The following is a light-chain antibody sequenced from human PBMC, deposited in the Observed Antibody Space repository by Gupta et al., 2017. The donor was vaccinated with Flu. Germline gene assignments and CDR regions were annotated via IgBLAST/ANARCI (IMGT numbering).Light chain of an antibody. J-gene: IGKJ2*03. V-gene: IGKV3-20*01. CDR1: QSVSSSY. CDR2: GAS. Sequence: IVLTQSPGTLSLSAGERATLSCRASQSVSSSYLAWYQQKPGQAPRLLIYGASSRATGIPDRFSGSGSGTDXTLTISXLEPEDFAVYYCQQYGSSPLYSFGXGTKLEIK. CDR3: QQYGSSPLYS.